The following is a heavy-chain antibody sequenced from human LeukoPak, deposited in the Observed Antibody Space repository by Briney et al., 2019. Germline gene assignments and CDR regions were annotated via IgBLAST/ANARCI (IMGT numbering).Heavy chain of an antibody. CDR2: IWYDGSNK. D-gene: IGHD3-10*01. CDR1: GFTFSSYG. Sequence: GGSLRLSCAASGFTFSSYGMHWVRQAPGKGLEWVAVIWYDGSNKDYADSVKGRFTISRDNSKNTLYLQMNSLRAEDAAVYYCAKDRHYYGSGSFYTYFDYWGQGTLVTVSS. J-gene: IGHJ4*02. CDR3: AKDRHYYGSGSFYTYFDY. V-gene: IGHV3-33*06.